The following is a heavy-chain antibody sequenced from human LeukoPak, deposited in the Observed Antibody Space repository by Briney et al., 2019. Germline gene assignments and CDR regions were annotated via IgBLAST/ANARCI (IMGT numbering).Heavy chain of an antibody. CDR3: ARGKYSSSDAFDI. V-gene: IGHV4-61*01. D-gene: IGHD6-6*01. J-gene: IGHJ3*02. CDR2: AYNSGST. Sequence: SETLSLTCSVSGDSVSSDSYYWSWIRQPPGKGPEWIGYAYNSGSTNYNPSLKSRITISVETSKNQFSLKLNSVTAADTAVYCCARGKYSSSDAFDIWGQGTMVTVSS. CDR1: GDSVSSDSYY.